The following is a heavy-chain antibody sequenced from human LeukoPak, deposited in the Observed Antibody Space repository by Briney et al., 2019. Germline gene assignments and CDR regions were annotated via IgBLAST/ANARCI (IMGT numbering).Heavy chain of an antibody. J-gene: IGHJ6*03. V-gene: IGHV4-34*01. CDR3: ARDSPAKYDFWSGYYRYYYYYMDV. CDR2: INHSGST. CDR1: GGSFSGYY. Sequence: SETLSLTCAVYGGSFSGYYWSWIRQPPGKGLEWIGEINHSGSTNYNPSLKSRVTISVDTSKNQFSLKLSSVTAADTAVYYCARDSPAKYDFWSGYYRYYYYYMDVWGKGTTVTVSS. D-gene: IGHD3-3*01.